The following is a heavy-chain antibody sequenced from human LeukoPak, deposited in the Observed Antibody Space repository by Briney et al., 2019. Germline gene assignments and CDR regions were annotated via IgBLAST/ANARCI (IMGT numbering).Heavy chain of an antibody. Sequence: GGSLRLSCAASGFTFSSYAMSWVRQAPGKGLEWVSAISGSGGSTYYADSVKGRFTISRDNSKNTLYLQMNSLRAEDTAVYYCARTKLERRWGFDYWGQGTLVTVSS. V-gene: IGHV3-23*01. CDR1: GFTFSSYA. J-gene: IGHJ4*02. CDR3: ARTKLERRWGFDY. CDR2: ISGSGGST. D-gene: IGHD1-1*01.